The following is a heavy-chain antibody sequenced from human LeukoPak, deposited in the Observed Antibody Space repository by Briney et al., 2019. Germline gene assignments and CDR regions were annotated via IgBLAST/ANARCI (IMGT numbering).Heavy chain of an antibody. CDR1: GYSISSGYY. Sequence: PSETLSLTCTVSGYSISSGYYWGWIRQPPGKGLEWIGSIYHSGSTYYNPSLKSRVTISVDTSKNQFSLKLSSVTAADTAVYYCARVRARDYYDIDYWGQGTLVTVSS. D-gene: IGHD3-22*01. J-gene: IGHJ4*02. CDR2: IYHSGST. CDR3: ARVRARDYYDIDY. V-gene: IGHV4-38-2*02.